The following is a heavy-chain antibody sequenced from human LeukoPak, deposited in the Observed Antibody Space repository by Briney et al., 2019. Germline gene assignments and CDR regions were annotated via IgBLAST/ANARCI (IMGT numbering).Heavy chain of an antibody. J-gene: IGHJ3*02. CDR2: IKSDGSST. V-gene: IGHV3-74*01. CDR3: TRILVGGTRAFDI. D-gene: IGHD1-26*01. Sequence: GGSLRLSCAASGFTFSNYWMHWDRQAPGKGLVWVSRIKSDGSSTNYADSVKGRFTISRDNAKNTLYLQMNSLRAEDTAMYYCTRILVGGTRAFDIWGQGTMATVSS. CDR1: GFTFSNYW.